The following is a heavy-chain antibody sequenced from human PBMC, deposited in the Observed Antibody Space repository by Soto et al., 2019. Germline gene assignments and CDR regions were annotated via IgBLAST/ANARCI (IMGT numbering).Heavy chain of an antibody. Sequence: PSETLSLTCAVSGGSISSTNWWSWVRQPPGKGLEWIGENFHSGRTNYTPSLRSRVTISVDTSKNQLSLELSSVTAADTAVYYCVRDYYYDSSGYPGADYYGMDVWGQGTTVTVSS. V-gene: IGHV4-4*02. CDR3: VRDYYYDSSGYPGADYYGMDV. CDR1: GGSISSTNW. D-gene: IGHD3-22*01. J-gene: IGHJ6*02. CDR2: NFHSGRT.